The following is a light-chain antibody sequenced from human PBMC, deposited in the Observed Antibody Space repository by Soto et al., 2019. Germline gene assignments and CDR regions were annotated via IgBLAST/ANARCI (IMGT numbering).Light chain of an antibody. CDR1: SSDVGGYNY. V-gene: IGLV2-14*01. J-gene: IGLJ3*02. CDR2: DVS. Sequence: QSALTQPASVSGSPGQSITISCTGTSSDVGGYNYVSWYQQHSGKAPKLMILDVSSRPSGVSNRFSGSKSGNTASLTISGLQAEDEAHYFCSSYTSSSTYWVFGGGTKLTVL. CDR3: SSYTSSSTYWV.